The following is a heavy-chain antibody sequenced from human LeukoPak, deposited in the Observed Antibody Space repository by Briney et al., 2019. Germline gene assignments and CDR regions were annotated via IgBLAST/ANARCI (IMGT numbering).Heavy chain of an antibody. CDR1: GLTFSNYG. CDR3: AKEGHREAVGGKVDD. Sequence: GGSLRLSCAASGLTFSNYGMHWVRQAPGKGLEWVTFIQYDGSDKKYVHSVKGRFTISRDNSKNTLLLQMNSVIGEDTAVNDCAKEGHREAVGGKVDDWGQGTLVTVSA. D-gene: IGHD6-13*01. CDR2: IQYDGSDK. J-gene: IGHJ4*02. V-gene: IGHV3-30*02.